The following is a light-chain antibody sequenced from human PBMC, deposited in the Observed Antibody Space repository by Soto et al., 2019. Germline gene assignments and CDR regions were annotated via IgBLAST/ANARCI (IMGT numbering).Light chain of an antibody. CDR2: ATS. Sequence: DIQMTQSPSSVSASVGDRVTNTFRASQSISTYLIWYQQKPGKAPKLLIYATSSLQSGVPSRFSGSGSGTDLTITISSLQPDDFPTYYCHQYNIYWTFGPGTKVDIK. CDR3: HQYNIYWT. V-gene: IGKV1-39*01. CDR1: QSISTY. J-gene: IGKJ1*01.